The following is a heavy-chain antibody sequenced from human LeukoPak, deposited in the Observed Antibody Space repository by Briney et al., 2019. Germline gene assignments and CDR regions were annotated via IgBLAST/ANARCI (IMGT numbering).Heavy chain of an antibody. CDR3: ARHPGLRYSYGVEYGFDP. J-gene: IGHJ5*02. V-gene: IGHV1-46*01. CDR1: GYTFTSYY. Sequence: ASVNVSCKASGYTFTSYYMHWVRQPPGQGLEWMGIINPSGGNTSYAQKLQGRVTMTTDTSTSTAYMELRSLRSDDTAVYYCARHPGLRYSYGVEYGFDPWGQGTLVTVSS. CDR2: INPSGGNT. D-gene: IGHD5-18*01.